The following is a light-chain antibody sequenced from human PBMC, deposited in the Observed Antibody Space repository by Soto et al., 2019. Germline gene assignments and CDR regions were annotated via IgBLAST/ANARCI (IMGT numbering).Light chain of an antibody. CDR1: QSVSSN. CDR3: QHYDNWPPWT. J-gene: IGKJ1*01. V-gene: IGKV3-15*01. CDR2: DAS. Sequence: EIVLTQSPGTLSLSPGERATLSCRASQSVSSNVAWYQQKPGQAPRLLIYDASTRATGIPARFSGSGSGTEFTLIISSLQSEDFAVYYCQHYDNWPPWTFGQGTKVDI.